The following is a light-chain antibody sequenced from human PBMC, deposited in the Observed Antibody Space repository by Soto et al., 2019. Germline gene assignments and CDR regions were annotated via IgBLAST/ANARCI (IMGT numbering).Light chain of an antibody. CDR3: MQALQTPFT. CDR1: QSLLHSNGYNY. J-gene: IGKJ3*01. CDR2: LGS. Sequence: IVMTQSPLSLPVTPGEPASISCRSSQSLLHSNGYNYLDWYLQKPGQSPQLLIYLGSNRASGVSVRFSGSGSGTDFTLKIYRVEADDVGVYYCMQALQTPFTFGPGTKVEIK. V-gene: IGKV2-28*01.